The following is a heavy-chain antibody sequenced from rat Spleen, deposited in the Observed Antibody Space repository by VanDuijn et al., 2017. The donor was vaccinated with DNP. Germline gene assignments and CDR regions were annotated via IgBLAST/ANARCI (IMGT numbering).Heavy chain of an antibody. CDR3: TSYYSGDFHY. CDR2: MWSGGST. CDR1: GFSLTVYS. Sequence: EVQLKESGPGLVQPSQTLSLTCTVSGFSLTVYSVHWVRQPPGKGLEWMGLMWSGGSTAYNSALKSRLSISRDTLKSQVFLKMNSLQTEDTASYYCTSYYSGDFHYWGQGVMVTVSS. D-gene: IGHD1-1*01. J-gene: IGHJ2*01. V-gene: IGHV2S63*01.